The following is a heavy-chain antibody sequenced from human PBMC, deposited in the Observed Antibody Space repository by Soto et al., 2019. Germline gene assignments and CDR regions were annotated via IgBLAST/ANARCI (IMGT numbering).Heavy chain of an antibody. CDR1: GFTFSSYW. V-gene: IGHV3-74*01. D-gene: IGHD5-12*01. Sequence: EVQLVESGGGLVQPGGSLRLSCAASGFTFSSYWMHWVRQAPGKGLVWVSRINSDGSSTSYADSVKGRFTISRDNAKNTPYLQMNSLRAEDTAVYYCARAADGYNYVDYWGQGTLVTVSS. CDR3: ARAADGYNYVDY. CDR2: INSDGSST. J-gene: IGHJ4*02.